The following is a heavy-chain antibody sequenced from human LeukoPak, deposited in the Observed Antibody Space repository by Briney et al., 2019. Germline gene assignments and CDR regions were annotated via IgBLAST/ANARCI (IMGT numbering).Heavy chain of an antibody. CDR3: AKNYYDSSGYHDAFDI. Sequence: PGGSLRLSCAASGFTFSSYSMNWVRQAPGKGLEWVSSISSSSSYIYYADSVKGRFTISRDNAKNSLYLQMNSLRAEDTAVYYCAKNYYDSSGYHDAFDIWGQGTMVTVSS. D-gene: IGHD3-22*01. CDR2: ISSSSSYI. V-gene: IGHV3-21*01. J-gene: IGHJ3*02. CDR1: GFTFSSYS.